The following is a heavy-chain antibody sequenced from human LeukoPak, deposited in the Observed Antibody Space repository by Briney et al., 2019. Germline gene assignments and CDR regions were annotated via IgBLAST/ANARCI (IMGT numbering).Heavy chain of an antibody. D-gene: IGHD4-23*01. Sequence: GGSLTLSCAASGFPFSSDSMNWVRQAPGTGLEWVSSIGSSSSSIYYADSVNGRFTIISDNAKNSLYLQMHSLRAEDTAVYCCARESGGNLGEAFDIWGQGTMVTVSS. V-gene: IGHV3-21*01. CDR3: ARESGGNLGEAFDI. CDR1: GFPFSSDS. CDR2: IGSSSSSI. J-gene: IGHJ3*02.